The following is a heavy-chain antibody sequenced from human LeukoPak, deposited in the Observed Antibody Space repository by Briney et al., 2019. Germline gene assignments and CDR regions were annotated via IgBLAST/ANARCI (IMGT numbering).Heavy chain of an antibody. J-gene: IGHJ6*03. V-gene: IGHV3-21*04. Sequence: GGSLRLSCAASGFTFSSYSMNWVRQAPGKGLEWVSSISSSSSYIYYADSVKGRFTISRDNAKNSLYLQMNSLRAEDTAVYYCAMGVRAPYYYYYMDVWGKGTTVTVSS. D-gene: IGHD3-10*01. CDR3: AMGVRAPYYYYYMDV. CDR1: GFTFSSYS. CDR2: ISSSSSYI.